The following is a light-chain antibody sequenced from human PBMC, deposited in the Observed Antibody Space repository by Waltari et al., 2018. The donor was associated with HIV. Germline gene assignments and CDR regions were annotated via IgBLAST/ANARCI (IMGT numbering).Light chain of an antibody. CDR3: STWDNSLSHWV. J-gene: IGLJ3*02. Sequence: QSVVTQPPSASGTPGQNISISCSGDISNLGGNFVYWYQQRPGTAPRLLLYRNEQRPSGVPDRFSGCKSATSASLAISGLRSEDEADYHCSTWDNSLSHWVFGGGTKVTVL. V-gene: IGLV1-47*01. CDR1: ISNLGGNF. CDR2: RNE.